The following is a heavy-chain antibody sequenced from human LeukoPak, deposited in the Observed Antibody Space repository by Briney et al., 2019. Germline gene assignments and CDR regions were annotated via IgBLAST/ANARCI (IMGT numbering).Heavy chain of an antibody. D-gene: IGHD1-26*01. CDR2: ISAGGATI. J-gene: IGHJ6*03. Sequence: GGSLSLTCAASGFSFSTYAMSWVRQAPGKGLDWVSAISAGGATIYYADSVKGRFTVSRDNSKNTLYLQMNGLRAEDTAVYYCAKDSGGTYFYYYYCMDVWGKGTTVNVSS. V-gene: IGHV3-23*01. CDR3: AKDSGGTYFYYYYCMDV. CDR1: GFSFSTYA.